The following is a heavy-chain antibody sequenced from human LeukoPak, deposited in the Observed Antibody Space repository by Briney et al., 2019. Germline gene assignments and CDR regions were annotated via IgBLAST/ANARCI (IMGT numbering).Heavy chain of an antibody. Sequence: SETLSLTCTVSDDSISSSSFFWAWIRQPPGKGLEWIGSIFYTGSTSYNPSLKSRVTISVDTSKNHFSLNLSSVTATDSAVYYCARRSGGALDYWAGEPWSPSPQ. J-gene: IGHJ4*02. D-gene: IGHD2-15*01. CDR2: IFYTGST. CDR3: ARRSGGALDY. V-gene: IGHV4-39*01. CDR1: DDSISSSSFF.